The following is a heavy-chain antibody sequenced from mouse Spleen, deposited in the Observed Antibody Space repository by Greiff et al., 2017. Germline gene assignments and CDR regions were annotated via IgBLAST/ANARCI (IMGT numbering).Heavy chain of an antibody. J-gene: IGHJ2*02. Sequence: EVKLVESGGGLVKPGGSLKLSCAASGFTFSSYAMSWVRQTPEKRLEWVAAINSNGGSTYYPDTVKDRFTISRDNAKNTLYLQMSSLRSEDTALYYCARQGGPGFDYWGQGTSVTVSS. D-gene: IGHD3-3*01. CDR2: INSNGGST. CDR1: GFTFSSYA. CDR3: ARQGGPGFDY. V-gene: IGHV5-6-2*01.